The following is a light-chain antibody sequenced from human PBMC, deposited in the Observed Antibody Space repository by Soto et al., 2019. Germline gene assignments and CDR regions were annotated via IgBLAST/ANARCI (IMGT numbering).Light chain of an antibody. CDR1: QSVRNN. CDR3: QQYNNWPPIT. V-gene: IGKV3-15*01. Sequence: EIMMTQSPATLSVSPGERATLSCRASQSVRNNLAWYQQKPGQAPRLLIYYASTRATGVPARFSGSWSGTEFTLTISSLQSEDSALYYCQQYNNWPPITFGQGTRLEIK. CDR2: YAS. J-gene: IGKJ5*01.